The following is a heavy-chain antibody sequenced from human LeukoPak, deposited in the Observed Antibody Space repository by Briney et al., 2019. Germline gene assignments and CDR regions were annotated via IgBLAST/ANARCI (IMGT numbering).Heavy chain of an antibody. V-gene: IGHV3-7*01. CDR1: GFIFSSSW. D-gene: IGHD3-10*01. CDR2: IGQPGSQH. J-gene: IGHJ4*02. CDR3: ARGLGRGTADY. Sequence: GGSLRLSCAASGFIFSSSWMIWVRQAPGKGLEWVANIGQPGSQHYSVESVRGRFTISRDNAKNSLFLQLNSLRVEDTAVYYCARGLGRGTADYWGQGTLVTVSS.